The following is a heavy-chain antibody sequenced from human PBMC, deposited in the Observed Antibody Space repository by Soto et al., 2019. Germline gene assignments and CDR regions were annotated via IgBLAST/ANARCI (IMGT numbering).Heavy chain of an antibody. CDR2: INPNSGGT. V-gene: IGHV1-2*04. J-gene: IGHJ6*02. D-gene: IGHD2-15*01. Sequence: PSVKVSCKASGYTFTGYYMHWVRQAPGQGLEWMGWINPNSGGTNYAQKFQGWVTMTRDTSISTAYMELSRLRSDDTAVYYCARTYGGRDYYGMDVWGQGTTVTVSS. CDR1: GYTFTGYY. CDR3: ARTYGGRDYYGMDV.